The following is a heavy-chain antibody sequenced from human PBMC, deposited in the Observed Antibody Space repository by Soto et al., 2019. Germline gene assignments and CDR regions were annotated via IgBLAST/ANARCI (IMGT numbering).Heavy chain of an antibody. CDR2: IYWEDSK. Sequence: QITLKESGPTLVKPTQTLTLTCTFSGFSLTTDRVGVGWIRQPPGEALEWLAVIYWEDSKTYRPSLESRLTITKDTSKNQVALTRTNMDSLDTATYYCAHAYGGRSLYWGQGTLVTVSS. D-gene: IGHD1-26*01. CDR3: AHAYGGRSLY. V-gene: IGHV2-5*02. J-gene: IGHJ4*02. CDR1: GFSLTTDRVG.